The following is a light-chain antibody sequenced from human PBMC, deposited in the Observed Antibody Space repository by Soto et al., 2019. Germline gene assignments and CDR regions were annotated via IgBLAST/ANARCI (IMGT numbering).Light chain of an antibody. V-gene: IGKV1-5*03. CDR1: QSISSW. Sequence: DIQMTQSPSTLSASVGDRVTITCRASQSISSWLAWYQQKPGKAPKLVIYKASSLESGVPSRFSGSGSGTEFTLPISSLQPDDFATYYCQQYDSYPWTFGQGTKLEIK. CDR3: QQYDSYPWT. J-gene: IGKJ1*01. CDR2: KAS.